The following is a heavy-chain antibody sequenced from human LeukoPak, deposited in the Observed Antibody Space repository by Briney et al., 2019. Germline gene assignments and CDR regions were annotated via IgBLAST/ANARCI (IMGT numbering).Heavy chain of an antibody. CDR3: ARRNSMVRGVVATNWFDP. CDR1: GFIFTSYW. CDR2: IYPGDSDT. D-gene: IGHD3-10*01. V-gene: IGHV5-51*01. J-gene: IGHJ5*02. Sequence: GESLQISCKGSGFIFTSYWIGWVRQLPGKGLEWMGIIYPGDSDTRYSPSFQGQVTISADKSISTAYLQWSSLKASDTAMYYCARRNSMVRGVVATNWFDPWGQGTLVTVSS.